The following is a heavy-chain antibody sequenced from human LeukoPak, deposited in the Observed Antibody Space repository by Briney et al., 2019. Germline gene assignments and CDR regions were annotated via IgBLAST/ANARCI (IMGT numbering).Heavy chain of an antibody. V-gene: IGHV4-39*01. Sequence: SETLSLTCTVSGDSISSSSSYYWGWIRQPPGKGLEWIGSIYYSGSTYYNPSLKSRVTISVDTSKNQFSLNMISVTAADMAVYYCARSTNRRPDCTSTSCYAFDYWGQGTLVTVSS. CDR1: GDSISSSSSYY. D-gene: IGHD2-2*01. CDR2: IYYSGST. J-gene: IGHJ4*02. CDR3: ARSTNRRPDCTSTSCYAFDY.